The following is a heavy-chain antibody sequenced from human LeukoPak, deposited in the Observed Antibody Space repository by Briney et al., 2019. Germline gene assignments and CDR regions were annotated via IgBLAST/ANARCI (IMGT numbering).Heavy chain of an antibody. J-gene: IGHJ4*02. V-gene: IGHV3-23*01. CDR2: ISGGVGTT. CDR3: ARAKPKNMVRGLIMRRESRYYFDY. CDR1: GFTFSSYA. D-gene: IGHD3-10*01. Sequence: PGGSLRLPCAASGFTFSSYAMSWVRQAPGKGLEWVSAISGGVGTTYYADSVKGRFTISRDNSKNTLYLRMNSLRAEDTAVYYCARAKPKNMVRGLIMRRESRYYFDYWGQGTLVTVSS.